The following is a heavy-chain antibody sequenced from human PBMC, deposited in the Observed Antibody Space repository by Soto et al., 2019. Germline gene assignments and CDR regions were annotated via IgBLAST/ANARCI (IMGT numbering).Heavy chain of an antibody. Sequence: GGSLRLSCAASGFTFSSYAMSWVRQAPGKGLEWVSAISGSGGSTYYADSVKGRFTISRDNSKNTLYLQMNSLRAEDTAVYYCAKEKDLSIAVAGKRFDYWGQGTLVTVSS. J-gene: IGHJ4*02. D-gene: IGHD6-19*01. CDR2: ISGSGGST. CDR3: AKEKDLSIAVAGKRFDY. V-gene: IGHV3-23*01. CDR1: GFTFSSYA.